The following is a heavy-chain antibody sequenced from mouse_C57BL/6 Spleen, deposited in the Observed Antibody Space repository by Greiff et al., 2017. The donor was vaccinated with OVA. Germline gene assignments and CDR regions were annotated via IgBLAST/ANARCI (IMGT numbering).Heavy chain of an antibody. CDR2: IYPGSGST. D-gene: IGHD2-1*01. J-gene: IGHJ4*01. Sequence: QVQLKQPGAELVKPGASVKMSCKASGYTFTSYWITWVKQRPGQGLEWIGDIYPGSGSTNYNEKFKSKATLTVDTSSSTAYMQLSSLTSEDSAVYYCARLRGNYGPYAMDYWGQGTSVTVSS. V-gene: IGHV1-55*01. CDR1: GYTFTSYW. CDR3: ARLRGNYGPYAMDY.